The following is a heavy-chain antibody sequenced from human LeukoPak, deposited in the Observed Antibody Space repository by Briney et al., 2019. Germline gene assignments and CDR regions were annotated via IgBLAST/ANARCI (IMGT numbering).Heavy chain of an antibody. CDR3: ARGGDYYDSSGYYNDAFDI. Sequence: SETLSLTCTVSGGSISSGSYYWSWIRQPAGKGLEWIARIYTSGSTNYNPSLKSRVTISVDTSKNQFSLKLSSVTAADTAVYYCARGGDYYDSSGYYNDAFDIWGQGTMVTVSS. CDR1: GGSISSGSYY. CDR2: IYTSGST. V-gene: IGHV4-61*02. J-gene: IGHJ3*02. D-gene: IGHD3-22*01.